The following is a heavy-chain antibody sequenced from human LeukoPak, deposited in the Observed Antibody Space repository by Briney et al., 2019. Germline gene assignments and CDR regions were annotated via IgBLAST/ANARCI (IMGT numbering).Heavy chain of an antibody. CDR1: GFTFSSYA. D-gene: IGHD4-11*01. J-gene: IGHJ6*03. CDR3: ARAVTERYYYMDV. CDR2: ISGSGGST. V-gene: IGHV3-23*01. Sequence: AGGSLRLSCAASGFTFSSYAMSWVRQAPGKGLEWVSAISGSGGSTYYADSVKGRFTISRDNSKNTLYLQMNSLRAEDTAVYYCARAVTERYYYMDVWGKGTTVTVSS.